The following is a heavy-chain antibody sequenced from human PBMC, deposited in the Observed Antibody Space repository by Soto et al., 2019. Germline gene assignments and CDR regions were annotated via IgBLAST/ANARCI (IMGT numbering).Heavy chain of an antibody. CDR3: ARDLVRSYYGAEYYGSDV. J-gene: IGHJ6*02. V-gene: IGHV1-46*01. CDR1: GYTFTSYY. CDR2: INPSGGST. D-gene: IGHD1-26*01. Sequence: ASVKVSCKASGYTFTSYYMHWVRQAPGQGLGWMGIINPSGGSTSYAQKFQGRVTMTRDTSTSTVYMELSSLRSEDTAVYYCARDLVRSYYGAEYYGSDVWGQGTTVTVSS.